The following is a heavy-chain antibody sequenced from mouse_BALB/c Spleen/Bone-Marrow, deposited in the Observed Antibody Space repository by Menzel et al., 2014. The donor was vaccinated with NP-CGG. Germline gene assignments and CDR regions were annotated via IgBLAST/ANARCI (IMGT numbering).Heavy chain of an antibody. CDR2: INSNGGST. Sequence: EVHLVESGGGLVQPGGPLKLSCAASGFTFSSYGTSWVRQTPDKRLELVATINSNGGSTYYPDSVKGRFTISRDNAKNTLYLQMSSLKSEDTAMYYCARDPLYYYDWGQGTLVTVSA. V-gene: IGHV5-6-3*01. D-gene: IGHD1-1*01. CDR1: GFTFSSYG. J-gene: IGHJ3*01. CDR3: ARDPLYYYD.